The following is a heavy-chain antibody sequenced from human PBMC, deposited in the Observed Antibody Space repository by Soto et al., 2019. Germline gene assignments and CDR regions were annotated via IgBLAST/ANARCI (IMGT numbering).Heavy chain of an antibody. V-gene: IGHV3-48*03. Sequence: GGSLRLSCAASGFTFSSYEMNWVRQAPGKGLEWVSYISSSGSTIYYADSVKGRFTISRDNAKNSLYLQMNSLRAEDTAVYYCARPVGATLFDYWGQGTLVTVSS. J-gene: IGHJ4*02. CDR1: GFTFSSYE. CDR3: ARPVGATLFDY. D-gene: IGHD1-26*01. CDR2: ISSSGSTI.